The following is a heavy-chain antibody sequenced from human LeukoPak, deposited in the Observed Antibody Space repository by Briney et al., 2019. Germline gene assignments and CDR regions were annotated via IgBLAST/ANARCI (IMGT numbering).Heavy chain of an antibody. CDR3: ARDKWVHYFQY. Sequence: SETLSLTCAVYGGSFSGYYWSWIRQPPGKGLEWIGEINHSGSTNYNPSLKSRVTISVDTSKNQFSLKLSSVTAADTAVYYCARDKWVHYFQYGGQGTVVTVSS. D-gene: IGHD1-26*01. V-gene: IGHV4-34*01. J-gene: IGHJ4*02. CDR1: GGSFSGYY. CDR2: INHSGST.